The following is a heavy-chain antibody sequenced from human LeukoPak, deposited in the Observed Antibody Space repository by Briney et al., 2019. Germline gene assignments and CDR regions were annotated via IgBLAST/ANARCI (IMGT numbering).Heavy chain of an antibody. D-gene: IGHD6-6*01. V-gene: IGHV4-59*01. Sequence: SETLSLTCTVSGGSLSSYYGSWIRQPPGKGPEWIGYMYYSGSTTYNPSLKSRVTISVDTSKNQLSPKLSSVTAADTAVYYCARYSSSSGYFDYWGQGTLVTVSS. J-gene: IGHJ4*02. CDR2: MYYSGST. CDR1: GGSLSSYY. CDR3: ARYSSSSGYFDY.